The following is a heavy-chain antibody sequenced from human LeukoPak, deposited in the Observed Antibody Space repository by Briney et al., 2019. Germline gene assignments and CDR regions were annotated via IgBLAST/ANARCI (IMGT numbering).Heavy chain of an antibody. CDR1: GYTFTSYY. CDR2: IIPIFGTA. J-gene: IGHJ4*02. Sequence: SVKVSCKASGYTFTSYYMHWVRQAPGQGLEWMGGIIPIFGTANYAQKFQGRVTITADKSTSTAYMELSSLRSEDTAVYYCARGNDYGDAPLDYWGQGTLVTVSS. D-gene: IGHD4-17*01. V-gene: IGHV1-69*06. CDR3: ARGNDYGDAPLDY.